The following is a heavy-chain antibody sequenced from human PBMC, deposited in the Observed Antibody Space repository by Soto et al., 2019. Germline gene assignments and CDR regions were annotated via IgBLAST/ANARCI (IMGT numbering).Heavy chain of an antibody. CDR2: MNPENGNT. V-gene: IGHV1-8*01. J-gene: IGHJ4*02. CDR1: GYIFTSYD. Sequence: QVQLVQSGAEVKKPGASVRVSCKASGYIFTSYDVNWVRQATGQGLEWMGWMNPENGNTGYAQKFQGRVTMTRNTSISTAYMELSSLRSEDTAVYYCARFVRHQLPTIDYWGQGALVTVSS. D-gene: IGHD2-2*01. CDR3: ARFVRHQLPTIDY.